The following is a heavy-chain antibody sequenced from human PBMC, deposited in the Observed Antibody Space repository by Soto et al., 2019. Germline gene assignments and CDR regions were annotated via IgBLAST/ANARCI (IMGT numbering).Heavy chain of an antibody. Sequence: LRLSCAASGFTFRNNVLSWVRQAPGKGLDWVSGITGSGRDTYYADSVKGRFAISRDNSKNMVFLQMNSLRAEDTALYYCAKNGLDNSPSAIDSWGPGTLVTVS. V-gene: IGHV3-23*01. D-gene: IGHD2-8*01. CDR1: GFTFRNNV. CDR3: AKNGLDNSPSAIDS. CDR2: ITGSGRDT. J-gene: IGHJ4*02.